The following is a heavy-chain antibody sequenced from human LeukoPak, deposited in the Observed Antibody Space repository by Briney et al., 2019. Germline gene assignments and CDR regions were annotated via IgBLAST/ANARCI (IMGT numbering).Heavy chain of an antibody. D-gene: IGHD3-10*01. J-gene: IGHJ6*04. CDR1: GDPISSYY. Sequence: SETLSLTCTVSGDPISSYYWSWLRQPPGKGLEWIGYIYYSGGTSYNPSLKSRVTISIDTSKNQSSLRLSSVTAADTAVYYCAREGHIWFGDLGNVWGEGTTVTVSS. CDR3: AREGHIWFGDLGNV. V-gene: IGHV4-59*01. CDR2: IYYSGGT.